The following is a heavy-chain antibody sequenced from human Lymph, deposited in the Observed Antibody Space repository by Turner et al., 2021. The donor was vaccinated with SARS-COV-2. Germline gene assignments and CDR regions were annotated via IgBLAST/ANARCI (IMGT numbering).Heavy chain of an antibody. CDR1: GFTFGSYA. V-gene: IGHV3-23*01. CDR2: ISVSGGST. CDR3: AKGVRGVIIPEAFDI. Sequence: EVQLLESGGGLVQPGGSLGLSCEPSGFTFGSYAMGWVRQAPGKGLEWVSSISVSGGSTYYADSVKGRFTISRDNSKNTLYLQMNSLRVEDTAVYYCAKGVRGVIIPEAFDIWGQGTMVTISS. D-gene: IGHD3-10*01. J-gene: IGHJ3*02.